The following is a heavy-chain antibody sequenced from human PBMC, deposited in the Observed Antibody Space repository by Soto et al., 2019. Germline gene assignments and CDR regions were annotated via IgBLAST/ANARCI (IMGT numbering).Heavy chain of an antibody. CDR1: GFTFTNYG. CDR2: ISNAGSKK. CDR3: AKDCYYRGDLVY. J-gene: IGHJ4*02. D-gene: IGHD2-21*01. V-gene: IGHV3-30*18. Sequence: QVQLVESGGGVVQPGTSLRLSCAASGFTFTNYGMHWVRQARGKGLEWVATISNAGSKKYNADSVKGRFTISRDNSKNMLYLQMNRRRPEDTAVDYCAKDCYYRGDLVYWGQGTLVTVSS.